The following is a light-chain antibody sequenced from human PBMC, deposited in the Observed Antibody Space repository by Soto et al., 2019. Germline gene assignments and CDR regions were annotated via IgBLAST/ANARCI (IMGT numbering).Light chain of an antibody. CDR3: NQSSKLPTT. Sequence: EIVLTQSPAILSLSPGERATRSCRASQSVSGYLAWYQQKPGQAPRLLIYDTSNRATGIPARFSGSGSGTDFTLTNSRLEPEDCAIYDCNQSSKLPTTFGGGTKVQIK. J-gene: IGKJ4*01. CDR1: QSVSGY. V-gene: IGKV3-11*01. CDR2: DTS.